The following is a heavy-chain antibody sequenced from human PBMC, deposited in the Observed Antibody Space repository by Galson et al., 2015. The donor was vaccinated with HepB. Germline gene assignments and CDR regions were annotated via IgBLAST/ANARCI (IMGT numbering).Heavy chain of an antibody. CDR1: GFTFSDYY. V-gene: IGHV3-11*01. CDR2: ISSSGSTI. J-gene: IGHJ4*02. Sequence: SLRLSCAASGFTFSDYYMSWIRQAPGKGLEWVSYISSSGSTIYYADSVKGRFTISRDNAKNSLYLQMNSLRAEDTAVYYCARDWLYSSSWYEGLGFDYWGQGTLVTVSS. CDR3: ARDWLYSSSWYEGLGFDY. D-gene: IGHD6-13*01.